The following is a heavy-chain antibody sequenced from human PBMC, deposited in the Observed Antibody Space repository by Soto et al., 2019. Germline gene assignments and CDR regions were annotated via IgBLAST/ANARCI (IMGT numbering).Heavy chain of an antibody. CDR1: EYSFSTYW. D-gene: IGHD2-2*01. CDR2: IFPGDSDT. J-gene: IGHJ4*02. Sequence: VESLRNSCNVSEYSFSTYWIGWLHQMPGKGLEWMGIIFPGDSDTRYSPSFQGQVTISADMSKNQVSLKLTSVTAADTALYFCARASMPKAHFDYWGQGTLVTVAS. CDR3: ARASMPKAHFDY. V-gene: IGHV5-51*07.